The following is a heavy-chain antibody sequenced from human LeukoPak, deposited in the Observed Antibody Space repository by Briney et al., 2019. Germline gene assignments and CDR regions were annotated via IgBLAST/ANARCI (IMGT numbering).Heavy chain of an antibody. CDR1: GFTFSSYG. Sequence: GGSLRLSCAASGFTFSSYGMHWVRQAPGKGLGWVAFIRYDGSNKYYADSVKGRFTISRDNSKNTLYLQMNSLRAEDTAVYYCAKIVGATTGLGYYYYMDVWGKGTTVTISS. J-gene: IGHJ6*03. CDR2: IRYDGSNK. V-gene: IGHV3-30*02. D-gene: IGHD1-26*01. CDR3: AKIVGATTGLGYYYYMDV.